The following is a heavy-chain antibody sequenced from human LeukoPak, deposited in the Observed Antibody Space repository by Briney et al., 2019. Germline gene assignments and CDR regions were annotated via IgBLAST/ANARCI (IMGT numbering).Heavy chain of an antibody. CDR3: ARLRSGSTPPPPHYYYGLDV. Sequence: SETLSLTCTVSGGSINDFYWTWIRQPPGKGLEWIGYIFYSGSANSNPSLESRVTISVDTSKNQFSLKLSSVTAADTAAYYCARLRSGSTPPPPHYYYGLDVWGQGTTAIVSS. D-gene: IGHD1-26*01. V-gene: IGHV4-59*01. J-gene: IGHJ6*02. CDR2: IFYSGSA. CDR1: GGSINDFY.